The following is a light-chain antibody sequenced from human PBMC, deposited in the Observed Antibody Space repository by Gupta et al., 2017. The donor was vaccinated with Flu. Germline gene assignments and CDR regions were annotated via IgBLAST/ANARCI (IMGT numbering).Light chain of an antibody. CDR2: GDT. CDR3: QSYDSSLRGYV. Sequence: SVLTQPPSLSAASRQRVTISCTGRMSNIGGGSDVHWYQHVPGSAPKLLIYGDTYRPSGVPDRFSGSKSGSSASLAITGLQAEDEADYYCQSYDSSLRGYVFGTGTKVTAL. J-gene: IGLJ1*01. CDR1: MSNIGGGSD. V-gene: IGLV1-40*01.